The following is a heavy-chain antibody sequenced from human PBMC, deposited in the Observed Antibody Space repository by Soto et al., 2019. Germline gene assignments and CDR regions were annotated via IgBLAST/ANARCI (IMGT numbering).Heavy chain of an antibody. D-gene: IGHD3-3*01. CDR2: IYYSGST. Sequence: SETLSLTCTVSGGSISSYYWSWIRQPPGKGLEWIGCIYYSGSTNYNPSLKSRVTISVDTSKNQFSLKLSSVTAADTAVYYCARSPITYDFWSGYPPDYYYYGMDVWGQGTTVTVSS. J-gene: IGHJ6*02. CDR1: GGSISSYY. CDR3: ARSPITYDFWSGYPPDYYYYGMDV. V-gene: IGHV4-59*01.